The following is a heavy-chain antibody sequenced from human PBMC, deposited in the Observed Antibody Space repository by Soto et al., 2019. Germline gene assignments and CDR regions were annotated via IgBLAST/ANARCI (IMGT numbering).Heavy chain of an antibody. CDR2: IYSSGST. D-gene: IGHD6-13*01. Sequence: SETLSLTCTVSGDSISSGVDYWYWIRQSPGKGLEWIGYIYSSGSTYYNPSRKSRVTISVDQSTNQFSMKMYSLTSPEPDVYYCARDIGSSWHDDAFNIWGQGTLVTVS. CDR1: GDSISSGVDY. V-gene: IGHV4-31*03. J-gene: IGHJ3*02. CDR3: ARDIGSSWHDDAFNI.